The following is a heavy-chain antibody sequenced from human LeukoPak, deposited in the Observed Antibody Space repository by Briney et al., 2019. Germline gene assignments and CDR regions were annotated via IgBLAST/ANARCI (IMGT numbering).Heavy chain of an antibody. CDR2: MNPNSGNT. V-gene: IGHV1-8*01. Sequence: ASVKVSCTASGYTFTSYDINWVRQAPGQGLEWKGWMNPNSGNTGYAQKFQGRVTMTRNTSISTAYIELSSLRSEDTAVYYCARGYISSWYGYYSYYWGQRTLVTASS. CDR1: GYTFTSYD. CDR3: ARGYISSWYGYYSYY. J-gene: IGHJ4*02. D-gene: IGHD6-13*01.